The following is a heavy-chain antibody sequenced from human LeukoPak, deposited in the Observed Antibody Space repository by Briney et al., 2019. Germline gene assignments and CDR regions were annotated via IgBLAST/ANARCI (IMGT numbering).Heavy chain of an antibody. CDR1: GFTFSSYA. V-gene: IGHV3-23*01. CDR2: IGGSGGGT. CDR3: AREIYYGMDV. J-gene: IGHJ6*02. Sequence: GGSLRLSCAASGFTFSSYAMSWVRQAPGKGLEWVSVIGGSGGGTYYADSVKGRFTISRDNAKNSLYLQMNSLRAEDTAVYYCAREIYYGMDVWGQGTTVTVSS.